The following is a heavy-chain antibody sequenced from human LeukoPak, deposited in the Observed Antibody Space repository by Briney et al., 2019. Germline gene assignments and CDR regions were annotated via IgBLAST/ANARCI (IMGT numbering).Heavy chain of an antibody. Sequence: GGSLRLSCAASRFTFSTYAMSWVRQAPGKGLEWVSTISGSGGSTYYADSVKGRFTISRDDSRNTLYLQMNGLRDEDRAVYYCAKDPEGNYEFWSGYYDYWGQGTLVTVSS. CDR1: RFTFSTYA. V-gene: IGHV3-23*01. D-gene: IGHD3-3*01. CDR3: AKDPEGNYEFWSGYYDY. J-gene: IGHJ4*02. CDR2: ISGSGGST.